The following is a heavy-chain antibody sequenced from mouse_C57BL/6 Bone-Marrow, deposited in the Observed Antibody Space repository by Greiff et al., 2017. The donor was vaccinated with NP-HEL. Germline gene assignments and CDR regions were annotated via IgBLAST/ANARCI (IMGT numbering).Heavy chain of an antibody. V-gene: IGHV1-59*01. D-gene: IGHD2-4*01. J-gene: IGHJ2*01. Sequence: VQLQQPGAELVRPGTSVKLSCKASGYTFTSYWMHWVKQRPGQGLEWIGVIDPSDSYTNYKQKFKGKATLTVDTSSSTAYMQLSSLTSEDSAVYYCARGLRNWGQGTTLTVSS. CDR3: ARGLRN. CDR1: GYTFTSYW. CDR2: IDPSDSYT.